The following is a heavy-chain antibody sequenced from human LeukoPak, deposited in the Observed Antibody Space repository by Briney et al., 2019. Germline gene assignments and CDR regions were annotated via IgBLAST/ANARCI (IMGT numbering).Heavy chain of an antibody. J-gene: IGHJ4*02. D-gene: IGHD3-10*01. V-gene: IGHV4-38-2*02. CDR3: AKAPRGFGESYYFDY. CDR1: GFSISSDYY. CDR2: IYHDGST. Sequence: SETLSLTCNVLGFSISSDYYWGWIRQPPGEGLEWTATIYHDGSTYYNPSLKGRVIISLDTSKNQFSLTLTYVTAADTAVYYCAKAPRGFGESYYFDYWGQGTLVTVSS.